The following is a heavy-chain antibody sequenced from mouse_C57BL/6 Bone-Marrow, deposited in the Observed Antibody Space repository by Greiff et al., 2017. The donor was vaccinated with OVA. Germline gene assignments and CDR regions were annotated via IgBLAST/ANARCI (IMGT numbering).Heavy chain of an antibody. CDR3: ARDYYDYGDWYFDV. J-gene: IGHJ1*03. Sequence: VHLVESGPGLVAPSQSLSITCTVSGFSLTSYGVHWVRQPPGKGLEWLVVIWSDGSTTYNSALKSRLSISKDNSKSQVFLKMNSLQTDDTAMYYCARDYYDYGDWYFDVWGTGTTVTVSS. CDR1: GFSLTSYG. D-gene: IGHD2-4*01. CDR2: IWSDGST. V-gene: IGHV2-6*03.